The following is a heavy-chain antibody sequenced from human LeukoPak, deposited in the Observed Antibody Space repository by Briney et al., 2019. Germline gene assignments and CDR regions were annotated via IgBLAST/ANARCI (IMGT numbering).Heavy chain of an antibody. D-gene: IGHD3-9*01. CDR2: ISGSGGST. V-gene: IGHV3-23*01. J-gene: IGHJ4*02. CDR1: GFTFSSYA. CDR3: AKARTYDILTAWDY. Sequence: GGSLRLSCAASGFTFSSYAMSWVRQAPGKGLEWVSAISGSGGSTYYADSVKGRFTISRDNSKNTLYLRMNSLRAEDTAVYYCAKARTYDILTAWDYWGQGTLVTVSS.